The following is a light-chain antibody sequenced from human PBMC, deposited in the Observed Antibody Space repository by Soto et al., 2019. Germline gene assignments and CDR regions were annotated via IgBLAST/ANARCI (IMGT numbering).Light chain of an antibody. CDR3: QSYDRSLSGSV. Sequence: QAVVTQPPSVSGAPGQRVTISCTGGSSNIGAGYDVHWYQQLPGTAPKLLIYGNSNRPSGVPDRFSGSKSGTSASLAITGLQAEDEADYYCQSYDRSLSGSVFGGGTKLTVL. V-gene: IGLV1-40*01. J-gene: IGLJ3*02. CDR1: SSNIGAGYD. CDR2: GNS.